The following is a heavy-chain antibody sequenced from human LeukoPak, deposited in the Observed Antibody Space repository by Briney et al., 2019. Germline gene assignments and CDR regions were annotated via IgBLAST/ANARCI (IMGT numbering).Heavy chain of an antibody. CDR3: ARVKVYCSGGSCYYYYGMDV. CDR1: GYTFTSYD. D-gene: IGHD2-15*01. CDR2: MNPNSGNT. J-gene: IGHJ6*02. V-gene: IGHV1-8*01. Sequence: ASVKVSCKASGYTFTSYDINWVRQATGQGLEGMGWMNPNSGNTGYAQKFQGRVTMTRNTSISTAYMELSSLRSEDTAVYYCARVKVYCSGGSCYYYYGMDVWGQGTTVTVSS.